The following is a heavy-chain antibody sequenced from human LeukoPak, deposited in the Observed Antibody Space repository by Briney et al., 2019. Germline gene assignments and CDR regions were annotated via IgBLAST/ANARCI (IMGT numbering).Heavy chain of an antibody. CDR3: ARGPLGYYGSGSYYYFDY. J-gene: IGHJ4*02. D-gene: IGHD3-10*01. V-gene: IGHV3-21*01. Sequence: GGSLRLSCAASGFTFSSYSMNWVRQAPGKGLEWVSSISSSSSYIYYVDSVKGRFTISRDNAKNSLYPQMNSLRAEDTAVYYCARGPLGYYGSGSYYYFDYWGQGTLVTVSS. CDR2: ISSSSSYI. CDR1: GFTFSSYS.